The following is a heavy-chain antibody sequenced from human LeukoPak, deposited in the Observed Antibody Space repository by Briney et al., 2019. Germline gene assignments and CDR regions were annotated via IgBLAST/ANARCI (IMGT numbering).Heavy chain of an antibody. J-gene: IGHJ3*02. Sequence: GGSLRLSCAASGFTFSSYAMSWVRQAPGKGLEWVSAISGSGGSTYYANSVKGRFTISRDNSKNTLYLQMNSLKTEDTAVYYCTRHGSGSYKSAFDIWGQGTMVTVSS. CDR3: TRHGSGSYKSAFDI. CDR2: ISGSGGST. V-gene: IGHV3-23*01. CDR1: GFTFSSYA. D-gene: IGHD1-26*01.